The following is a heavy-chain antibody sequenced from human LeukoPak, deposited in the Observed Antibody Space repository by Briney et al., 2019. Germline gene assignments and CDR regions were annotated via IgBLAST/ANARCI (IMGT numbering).Heavy chain of an antibody. Sequence: SVKVSCKASGGTFSSYAISWVRQAPGQGLEWMGGIIPIFGTANYAQKFQGRVTITADKSTSTAYMELSSLRSEDTAVYYCARVICSGGSCRFDYWGQGTLVTVSS. CDR1: GGTFSSYA. CDR3: ARVICSGGSCRFDY. V-gene: IGHV1-69*06. CDR2: IIPIFGTA. J-gene: IGHJ4*02. D-gene: IGHD2-15*01.